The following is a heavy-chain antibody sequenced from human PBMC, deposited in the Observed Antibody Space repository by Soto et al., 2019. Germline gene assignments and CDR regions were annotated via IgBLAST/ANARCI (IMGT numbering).Heavy chain of an antibody. Sequence: GGSLRLSCAASGFTFSSYAMSWVRQAPGKGLEWVSAISGSGGSTYYADSVKGRFTISRDNSKNTLYLQMNSLRAEDTAVYYCAKDREDYYDSSGYFGGDDYWGQGTLVTVSS. V-gene: IGHV3-23*01. D-gene: IGHD3-22*01. J-gene: IGHJ4*02. CDR3: AKDREDYYDSSGYFGGDDY. CDR1: GFTFSSYA. CDR2: ISGSGGST.